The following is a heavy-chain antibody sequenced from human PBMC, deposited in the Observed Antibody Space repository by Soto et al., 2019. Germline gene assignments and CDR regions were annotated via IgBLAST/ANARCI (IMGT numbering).Heavy chain of an antibody. J-gene: IGHJ6*03. V-gene: IGHV4-39*01. D-gene: IGHD3-3*01. CDR2: IYYSGST. CDR1: GGSISSSSYY. Sequence: SETLSLTCTVSGGSISSSSYYWGWIRQHPGKGLEWIGSIYYSGSTYYNPSLKSRVTISVDTSKNQFSLKLSSVTAADTAVYYCARRGPIARYDFWSPYYYYYMDVWGKGTTVTVSS. CDR3: ARRGPIARYDFWSPYYYYYMDV.